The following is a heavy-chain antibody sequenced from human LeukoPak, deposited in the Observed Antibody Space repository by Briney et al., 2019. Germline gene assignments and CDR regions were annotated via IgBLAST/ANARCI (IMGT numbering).Heavy chain of an antibody. D-gene: IGHD2-2*01. CDR2: ISAYNGNT. CDR1: GYTFTSYG. J-gene: IGHJ4*02. V-gene: IGHV1-18*01. CDR3: ARDFMKYQLTCTGASHAY. Sequence: ASVKVSCKASGYTFTSYGISWVRQAPGQGLEWMGWISAYNGNTNYAQKLQGRVTMTTDTSTSTAYMELRSLRSDDTAVYYCARDFMKYQLTCTGASHAYWGQGTLVTVSS.